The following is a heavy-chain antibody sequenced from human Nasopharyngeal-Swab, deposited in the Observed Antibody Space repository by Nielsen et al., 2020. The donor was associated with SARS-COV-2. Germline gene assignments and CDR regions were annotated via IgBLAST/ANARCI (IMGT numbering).Heavy chain of an antibody. CDR2: IYYSGST. CDR1: GGSIGSYY. CDR3: ARDRAGTTRNYMGYFYGMDV. Sequence: SETLSLTCTVSGGSIGSYYWSWIRQPPGEGLEWIGYIYYSGSTNYNPSLKSRVTISVDTSKNQFSLKLSSVTAADTAVYFCARDRAGTTRNYMGYFYGMDVWGQGTTVTVSS. D-gene: IGHD1-1*01. V-gene: IGHV4-59*01. J-gene: IGHJ6*02.